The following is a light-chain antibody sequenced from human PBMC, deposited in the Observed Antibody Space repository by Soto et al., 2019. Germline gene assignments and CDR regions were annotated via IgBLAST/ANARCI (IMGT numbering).Light chain of an antibody. J-gene: IGLJ1*01. V-gene: IGLV2-23*02. CDR3: CSYAGSNTLYV. CDR1: SSDVGTYNL. Sequence: QSVLTQPASVSGSPGQSITISCTGASSDVGTYNLVSWYQQHPGKAPKLMIYEVSKRPSGVSNRFSGSKSGNTASLTISGLQAEDEADYYCCSYAGSNTLYVFGTGTKDTVL. CDR2: EVS.